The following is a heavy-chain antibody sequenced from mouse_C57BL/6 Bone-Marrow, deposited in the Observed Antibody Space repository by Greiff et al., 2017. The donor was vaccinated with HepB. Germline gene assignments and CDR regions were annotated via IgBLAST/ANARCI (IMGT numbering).Heavy chain of an antibody. CDR2: IDPENGDT. D-gene: IGHD1-2*01. Sequence: VQLQQSGAELVRPGASVKLSCTASGFNIKDDYMHWVKQRPEQGLEWIGWIDPENGDTEYASKFQGKATITADTSSNTAYLQLSSLTSEDTAVYYCTTYYGQGYWGQGTTLTVSS. CDR3: TTYYGQGY. CDR1: GFNIKDDY. V-gene: IGHV14-4*01. J-gene: IGHJ2*01.